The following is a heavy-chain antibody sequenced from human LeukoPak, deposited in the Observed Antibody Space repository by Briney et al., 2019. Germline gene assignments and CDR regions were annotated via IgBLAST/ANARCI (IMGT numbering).Heavy chain of an antibody. CDR2: IRYDGSNK. V-gene: IGHV3-30*02. J-gene: IGHJ4*02. CDR3: AKDSGELYYYGSGNAEDY. D-gene: IGHD3-10*01. CDR1: GFSFSSYR. Sequence: QTGGSLRLSCAASGFSFSSYRVNWVRQAPGKGLEWVAFIRYDGSNKYYADSVKGRFTISRDNSKNTLYLQMNSLRAEDTAVYYCAKDSGELYYYGSGNAEDYWGQGTLVTVSS.